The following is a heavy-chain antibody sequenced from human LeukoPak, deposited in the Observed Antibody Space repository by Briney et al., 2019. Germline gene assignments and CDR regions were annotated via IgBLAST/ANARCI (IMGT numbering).Heavy chain of an antibody. Sequence: SETLSVTCTVSGGSINNYYWNWIRQPPGKGLELIGYIYYSVSGGGTNYNPSLKSRVTISADTSKNQFSLKLSSVTAADTAVYYCARGGTMTTVPLWGQGTLVTVSS. CDR2: IYYSVSGGGT. CDR1: GGSINNYY. V-gene: IGHV4-59*08. CDR3: ARGGTMTTVPL. D-gene: IGHD4-17*01. J-gene: IGHJ4*02.